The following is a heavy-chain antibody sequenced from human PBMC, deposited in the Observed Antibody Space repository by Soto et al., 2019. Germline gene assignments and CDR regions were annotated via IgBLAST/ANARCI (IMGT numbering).Heavy chain of an antibody. D-gene: IGHD6-6*01. CDR1: GYTFTSYY. J-gene: IGHJ6*02. Sequence: ASVKVSCKASGYTFTSYYMHWVRQAPGQGLEWMGIINPSGGSTSYAQKFQGRVTMTRDTSTSTVYMELSRLRSDDTAVYYCAAYSSSSPTPFYYYYGMDVWGQGTTVTVSS. CDR2: INPSGGST. CDR3: AAYSSSSPTPFYYYYGMDV. V-gene: IGHV1-46*01.